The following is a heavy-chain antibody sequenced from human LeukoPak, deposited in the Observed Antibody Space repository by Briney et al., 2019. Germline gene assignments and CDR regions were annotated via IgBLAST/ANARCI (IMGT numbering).Heavy chain of an antibody. Sequence: SETLSLTCAVYGGSFSGYYWSWIRQPPGKGLEWIGEINHSGSTNYNPSLKSRVTISVDTSKNQFSLKLSSVTAADTAVYYCARENDWNYVFNYYYYMDVWGKGTTVTVSS. CDR1: GGSFSGYY. D-gene: IGHD1-7*01. CDR2: INHSGST. J-gene: IGHJ6*03. V-gene: IGHV4-34*01. CDR3: ARENDWNYVFNYYYYMDV.